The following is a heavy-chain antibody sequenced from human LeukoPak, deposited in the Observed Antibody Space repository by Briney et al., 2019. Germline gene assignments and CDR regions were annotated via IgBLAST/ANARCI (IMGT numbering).Heavy chain of an antibody. V-gene: IGHV3-7*03. CDR2: IKQDGSEK. D-gene: IGHD3-3*01. CDR1: GFTFSSYW. J-gene: IGHJ6*02. Sequence: GGSPRLSCAASGFTFSSYWMSWVRQAPGKGLEWVANIKQDGSEKYYVDSVKGRFTISRDNAKNSLYLQMNSLRAEDTAVYYCARENYGFDYYYGMDAWGQGTTVTVSS. CDR3: ARENYGFDYYYGMDA.